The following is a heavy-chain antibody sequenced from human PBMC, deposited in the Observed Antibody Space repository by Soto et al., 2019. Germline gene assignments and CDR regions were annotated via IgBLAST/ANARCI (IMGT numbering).Heavy chain of an antibody. V-gene: IGHV1-8*01. CDR3: ASWHPSDEPGDY. CDR2: MNPNSGNT. Sequence: RPPVKVSCKASGYTFTSYYINWVRQATGQGLEWMGWMNPNSGNTGYAQKFQGRVTMTRNTSISTAYMELSSLRSEDTAVYYCASWHPSDEPGDYWGQGTLVTVSS. CDR1: GYTFTSYY. J-gene: IGHJ4*02. D-gene: IGHD3-10*01.